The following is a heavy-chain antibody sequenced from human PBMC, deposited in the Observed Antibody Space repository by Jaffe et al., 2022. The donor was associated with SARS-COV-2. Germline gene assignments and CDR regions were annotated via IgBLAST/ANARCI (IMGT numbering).Heavy chain of an antibody. D-gene: IGHD2-15*01. CDR2: IYWDDDK. CDR3: AHRRLLQSYNWFDP. V-gene: IGHV2-5*02. CDR1: GFSLSTSGVG. J-gene: IGHJ5*02. Sequence: QITLKESGPTLVKPTQTLTLTCTFSGFSLSTSGVGVGWIRQPPGKALEWLALIYWDDDKRYSPSLKSRLTITKDTSKNQVVLTMTNMDPVDTATYYCAHRRLLQSYNWFDPWGQGTLVTVSS.